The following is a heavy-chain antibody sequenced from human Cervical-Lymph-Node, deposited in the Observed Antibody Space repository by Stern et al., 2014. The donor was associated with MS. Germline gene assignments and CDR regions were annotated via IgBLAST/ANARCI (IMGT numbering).Heavy chain of an antibody. Sequence: VQLVESGAEVKKPGSSMKVSCKASGGTFSPFDIIWVRQAPGPGLELLGGISPLFGTTNYVQKFQGRVTMTADESTSTAYMELNSLRSEDTAVYYCARHQGGIAANWGQGTLVTVSS. J-gene: IGHJ4*02. V-gene: IGHV1-69*01. CDR1: GGTFSPFD. D-gene: IGHD6-13*01. CDR3: ARHQGGIAAN. CDR2: ISPLFGTT.